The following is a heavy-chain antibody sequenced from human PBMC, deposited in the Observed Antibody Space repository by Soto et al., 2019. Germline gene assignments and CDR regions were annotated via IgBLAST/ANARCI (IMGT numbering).Heavy chain of an antibody. CDR1: GCTFSSYG. D-gene: IGHD1-1*01. Sequence: GGSLRLSCAASGCTFSSYGMHWVRQAPGKGLEWVAVISYDGSNKYYADSVKGRFTISRDNSKNTLYLQMNSLRAEDTAVYYCAKDGEATASRYYYYMDVWGKGTTVTVSS. CDR2: ISYDGSNK. J-gene: IGHJ6*03. CDR3: AKDGEATASRYYYYMDV. V-gene: IGHV3-30*18.